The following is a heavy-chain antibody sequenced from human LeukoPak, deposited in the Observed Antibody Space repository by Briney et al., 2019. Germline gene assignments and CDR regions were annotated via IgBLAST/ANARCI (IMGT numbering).Heavy chain of an antibody. CDR2: IDTDGSIT. J-gene: IGHJ4*02. CDR3: VRDLGGHYGY. CDR1: GFTFGNYW. D-gene: IGHD4-17*01. V-gene: IGHV3-74*01. Sequence: GGSLRLSCAASGFTFGNYWMHWVRQVPGKGLVWVSRIDTDGSITNYADSARSRFTISRDNARNNLYLQMNSLRAEDTAVYYCVRDLGGHYGYWGQGTLVTVSS.